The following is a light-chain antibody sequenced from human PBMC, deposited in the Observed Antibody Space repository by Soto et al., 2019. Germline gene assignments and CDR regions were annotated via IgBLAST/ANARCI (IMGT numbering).Light chain of an antibody. CDR1: QGIYND. V-gene: IGKV1-27*01. CDR2: AVS. Sequence: DIQMTQSPSSLSASVGDRVTITCRASQGIYNDLAWYQQKAGKVPTLLIYAVSTLQLGVPSRFSGSGSGTDFTLTISSLQPVDVATYYCQNYNSAPFTFGPGTKVDIK. J-gene: IGKJ3*01. CDR3: QNYNSAPFT.